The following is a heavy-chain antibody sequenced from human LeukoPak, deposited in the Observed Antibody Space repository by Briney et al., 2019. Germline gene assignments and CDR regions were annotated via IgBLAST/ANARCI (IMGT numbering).Heavy chain of an antibody. CDR1: GGSFRYYD. V-gene: IGHV1-69*05. J-gene: IGHJ3*02. Sequence: GSCRASGGSFRYYDFIWVGQPPGGGVEWMGRSISLYATTKYAQRFQGRVTIITDASATTAYMELSSLRSEDTAVYYCATASVPGAIEGPFDALDTWGQGTMVTVSS. CDR3: ATASVPGAIEGPFDALDT. CDR2: SISLYATT. D-gene: IGHD2-2*02.